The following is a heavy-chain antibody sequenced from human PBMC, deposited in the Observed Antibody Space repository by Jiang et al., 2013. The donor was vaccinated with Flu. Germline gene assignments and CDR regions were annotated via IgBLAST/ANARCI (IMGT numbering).Heavy chain of an antibody. D-gene: IGHD3-9*01. CDR2: INHSGST. V-gene: IGHV4-34*01. Sequence: LLKPSETLSLTCAVYGGSFSGYYWSWIRQPPGKGLEWIGEINHSGSTNYNPSLKSRVTISVDTSKNQFSLKLSSVTAADTAVYYCARGRLRYFDWLLIWDFDYWGQGTLVTVSS. CDR1: GGSFSGYY. CDR3: ARGRLRYFDWLLIWDFDY. J-gene: IGHJ4*02.